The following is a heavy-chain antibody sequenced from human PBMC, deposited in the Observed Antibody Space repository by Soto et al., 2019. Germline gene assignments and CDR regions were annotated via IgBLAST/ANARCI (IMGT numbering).Heavy chain of an antibody. CDR3: ARACSSTSCNWDY. D-gene: IGHD2-2*01. V-gene: IGHV4-59*01. J-gene: IGHJ4*02. CDR1: GGSISSYY. Sequence: LSLTCTVSGGSISSYYWSWIRQPPGKGLEWIGYIYYSGSTNYNPSLKSRVTISVDTSKNQFSLKLSSVTAADTAVYYCARACSSTSCNWDYWGQGTLVTVSS. CDR2: IYYSGST.